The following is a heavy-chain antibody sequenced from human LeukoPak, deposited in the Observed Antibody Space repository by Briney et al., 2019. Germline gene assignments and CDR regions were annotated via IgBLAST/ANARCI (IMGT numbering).Heavy chain of an antibody. J-gene: IGHJ5*02. CDR1: GFTFSSYW. V-gene: IGHV3-7*03. Sequence: GGSLRLSCAASGFTFSSYWMSWVRQAPGKGLEWVANIKQDGSEKYYVDSVKGRFTISRDNAKNSLYLQMNSLRAEDTAVYYCARAGGGIAAAGTQFDPWGQGTLVTVPS. D-gene: IGHD6-13*01. CDR3: ARAGGGIAAAGTQFDP. CDR2: IKQDGSEK.